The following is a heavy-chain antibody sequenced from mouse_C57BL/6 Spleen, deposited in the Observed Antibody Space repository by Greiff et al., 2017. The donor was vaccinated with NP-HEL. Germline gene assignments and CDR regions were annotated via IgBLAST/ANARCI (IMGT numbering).Heavy chain of an antibody. Sequence: QVQLQQSGAELVRPGASVTLSCKASGYTFTDYEMHWVKQTPVHGLEWIGAIDPETGGTAYNQTFKGKAILTADKSSSTAYMELRSLTSEDSAVYYCTRGFTTVVAGYYFDYWGQGTTLTVSS. D-gene: IGHD1-1*01. CDR2: IDPETGGT. CDR3: TRGFTTVVAGYYFDY. CDR1: GYTFTDYE. V-gene: IGHV1-15*01. J-gene: IGHJ2*01.